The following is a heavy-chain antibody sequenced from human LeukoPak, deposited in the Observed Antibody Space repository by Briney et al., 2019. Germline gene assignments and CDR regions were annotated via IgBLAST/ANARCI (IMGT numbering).Heavy chain of an antibody. D-gene: IGHD6-19*01. Sequence: KSSETLSLTCTVSGGSISSSSYYWGWIRQPPGKGLEWIGSIYHSGSTNYNPSLKSRVTISVDKSKNQFSLKLSSVTAADTAVYYCATTSAGVLPPDDSSGWYWDYWGQGTLVTVSS. CDR3: ATTSAGVLPPDDSSGWYWDY. CDR2: IYHSGST. CDR1: GGSISSSSYY. J-gene: IGHJ4*02. V-gene: IGHV4-39*07.